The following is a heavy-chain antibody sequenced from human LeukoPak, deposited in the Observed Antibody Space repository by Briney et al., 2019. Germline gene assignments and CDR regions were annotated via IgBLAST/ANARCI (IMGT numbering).Heavy chain of an antibody. Sequence: PGGSLRVSCAASGFTFSDYYMSWIRQAPGKGLEWVSYISSSGSTIYYADSVKGRFTISRDNAKNSLYLQMNSLRAEDTAVYYCARDSFGILTGYYSYDFDYWGQGTLVTVSS. D-gene: IGHD3-9*01. CDR1: GFTFSDYY. V-gene: IGHV3-11*01. CDR2: ISSSGSTI. CDR3: ARDSFGILTGYYSYDFDY. J-gene: IGHJ4*02.